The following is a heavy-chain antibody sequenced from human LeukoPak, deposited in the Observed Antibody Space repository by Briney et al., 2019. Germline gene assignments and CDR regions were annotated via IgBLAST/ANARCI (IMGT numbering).Heavy chain of an antibody. Sequence: PGGSLRLFCAASGFTYSRYWMHWVRQAPGKGLVWVTRINSDGSSTSYADSVKGRFTISRDNAKNTLYLQMNSLRAEDTAVYYCARDGVAAAANDAFDIWGRGTMVTVSS. CDR3: ARDGVAAAANDAFDI. J-gene: IGHJ3*02. V-gene: IGHV3-74*01. CDR1: GFTYSRYW. CDR2: INSDGSST. D-gene: IGHD6-13*01.